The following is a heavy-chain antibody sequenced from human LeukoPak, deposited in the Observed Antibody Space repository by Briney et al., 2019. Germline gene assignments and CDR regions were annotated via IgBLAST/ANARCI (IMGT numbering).Heavy chain of an antibody. J-gene: IGHJ4*02. D-gene: IGHD2-8*02. CDR3: ARDTGLFDY. Sequence: NPSETLSLTCTVSGGSISSSSYYWGWIRQPPGKGLEWIGSIYYSGSTYYNPSLKSRVTISVDTSKNQFSLKLSSVTAADTAVYYSARDTGLFDYWGQGTLVTVSS. CDR2: IYYSGST. V-gene: IGHV4-39*07. CDR1: GGSISSSSYY.